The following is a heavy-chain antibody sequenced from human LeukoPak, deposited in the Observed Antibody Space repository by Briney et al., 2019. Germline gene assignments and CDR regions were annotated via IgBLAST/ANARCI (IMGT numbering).Heavy chain of an antibody. CDR1: GYTFTDYY. D-gene: IGHD6-13*01. CDR2: INPNSGDT. CDR3: ARSQWGIASAGLDY. V-gene: IGHV1-2*02. Sequence: ASVKVSCKASGYTFTDYYIHCVRQAPGQGLEWMGWINPNSGDTNYAQKFQGRVTMTSDTSISTAYMELSSLRSDDTAVYYCARSQWGIASAGLDYWGQGTLVSVSS. J-gene: IGHJ4*02.